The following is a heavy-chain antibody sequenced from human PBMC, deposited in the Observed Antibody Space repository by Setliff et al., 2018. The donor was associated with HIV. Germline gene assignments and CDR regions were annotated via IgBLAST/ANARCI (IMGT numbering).Heavy chain of an antibody. CDR3: VVYFGGNGGRGL. V-gene: IGHV4-38-2*01. J-gene: IGHJ4*02. D-gene: IGHD2-15*01. CDR2: TPYSGST. Sequence: SETLSLTCAVSGYSISSGFYWSWMRQPPGKGLEWIGTTPYSGSTNYNPSLRSRVTISLDTSTNQFSLRLNSVTAADTAHYFCVVYFGGNGGRGLWGQGTLVTVSS. CDR1: GYSISSGFY.